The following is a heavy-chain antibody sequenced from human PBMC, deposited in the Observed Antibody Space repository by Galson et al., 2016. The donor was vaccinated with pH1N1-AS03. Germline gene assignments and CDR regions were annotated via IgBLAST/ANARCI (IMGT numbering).Heavy chain of an antibody. CDR2: ITADGTSR. V-gene: IGHV3-48*03. J-gene: IGHJ3*01. Sequence: SLRLSCAASGFSLGSHEMNWVRQAPGKGLEWISYITADGTSRKYADSVRGRFTITRDNANNLVFLYMSSLTVEDTGLYYCAREVGRRDGYIWTSDAFDVWGRGTTVIGSA. CDR3: AREVGRRDGYIWTSDAFDV. CDR1: GFSLGSHE. D-gene: IGHD5-24*01.